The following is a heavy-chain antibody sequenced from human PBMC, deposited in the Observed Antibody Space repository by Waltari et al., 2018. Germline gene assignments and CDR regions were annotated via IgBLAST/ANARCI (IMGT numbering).Heavy chain of an antibody. J-gene: IGHJ3*02. V-gene: IGHV4-34*01. Sequence: QVQLQQWGAGLLKPSETLSLTCAVYGGSFSGYYWSWIRQPPGKGLEWIGEINQSGSTNYNPSLKSRVTISVDTSKNQFSLKLSSVTAADTAVYYCGGYTTILYAFDIWGQGTMVTVSS. CDR2: INQSGST. CDR1: GGSFSGYY. D-gene: IGHD3-3*01. CDR3: GGYTTILYAFDI.